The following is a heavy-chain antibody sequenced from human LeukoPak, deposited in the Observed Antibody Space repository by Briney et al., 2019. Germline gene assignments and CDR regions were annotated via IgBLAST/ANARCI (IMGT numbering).Heavy chain of an antibody. V-gene: IGHV1-24*01. CDR3: ATGGSRGTTGTTWDAFDI. J-gene: IGHJ3*02. CDR2: FDPEDGET. D-gene: IGHD1-1*01. CDR1: GYTLTELS. Sequence: GASVKVSCKVSGYTLTELSMHWVRQAPGKGLEWMGGFDPEDGETIYAQKFQGRVTMTEDTSTDTAYMELSSLRSEDTAVYYCATGGSRGTTGTTWDAFDIWGQGTMVTVSS.